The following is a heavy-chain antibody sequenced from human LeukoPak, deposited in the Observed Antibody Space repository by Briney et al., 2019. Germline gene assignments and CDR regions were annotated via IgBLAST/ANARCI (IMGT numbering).Heavy chain of an antibody. CDR2: MNPNSGNT. CDR1: GYTFTSYD. CDR3: ARVHHYFDIAFDY. V-gene: IGHV1-8*01. J-gene: IGHJ4*02. Sequence: ASVKVSCKASGYTFTSYDINWVRQATGQGLEWMGWMNPNSGNTGYAQKFQGRVTMTRNTSISTAYMELSSLRSEDTAVYYCARVHHYFDIAFDYWGQGTLVTVSS. D-gene: IGHD3-22*01.